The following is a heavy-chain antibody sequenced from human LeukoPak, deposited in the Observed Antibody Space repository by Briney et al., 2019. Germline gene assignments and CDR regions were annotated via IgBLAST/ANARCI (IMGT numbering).Heavy chain of an antibody. CDR2: TYYRSKWYN. J-gene: IGHJ2*01. V-gene: IGHV6-1*01. CDR3: ARGKWELLSHYWCFDL. Sequence: PSQTLSLTCATSGDSFSSNSAAWNWIRQSPSRGLEWLGRTYYRSKWYNDYAVSVKSRITINPDTSKNQFSLQLNSVTPEGTAVYYCARGKWELLSHYWCFDLWGRGTLVTVSS. CDR1: GDSFSSNSAA. D-gene: IGHD1-26*01.